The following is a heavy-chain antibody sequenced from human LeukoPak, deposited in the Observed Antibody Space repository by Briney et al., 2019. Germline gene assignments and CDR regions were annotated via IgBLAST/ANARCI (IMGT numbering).Heavy chain of an antibody. Sequence: GGSLRLSCAASGFTFSNYWMSWVRQAPGKGLEWVANIKQDGSEKYYVDSVKGRFTISRDNAKNSLYLQMNSLRAEDTAVYYCAKGAHYFGSGSFRRGHYFDSWGQGTLVTVSS. CDR2: IKQDGSEK. D-gene: IGHD3-10*01. J-gene: IGHJ4*02. CDR3: AKGAHYFGSGSFRRGHYFDS. CDR1: GFTFSNYW. V-gene: IGHV3-7*01.